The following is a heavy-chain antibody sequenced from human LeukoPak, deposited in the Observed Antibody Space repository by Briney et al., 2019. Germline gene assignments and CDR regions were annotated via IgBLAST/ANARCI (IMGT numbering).Heavy chain of an antibody. CDR1: GYTFTSYY. CDR3: ARGRYSSSINSMDV. V-gene: IGHV1-69*13. J-gene: IGHJ6*02. D-gene: IGHD6-6*01. Sequence: SVKVSCKASGYTFTSYYIHWVRQAPGQGLEWMGGIIPIFGTANYAQKFQGRVTITADESTSTAYMELSSLRSEDTAVYYCARGRYSSSINSMDVWGQGTTVTVSS. CDR2: IIPIFGTA.